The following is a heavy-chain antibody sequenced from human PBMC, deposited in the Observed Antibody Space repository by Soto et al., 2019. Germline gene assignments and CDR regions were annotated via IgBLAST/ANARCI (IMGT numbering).Heavy chain of an antibody. J-gene: IGHJ4*02. CDR1: GGTLSSYA. D-gene: IGHD3-22*01. V-gene: IGHV1-69*13. CDR2: IIPIFGTA. CDR3: ARSYYYDSSGYYYEFDY. Sequence: SVKVSCKASGGTLSSYAISWVRQAPGQGLEWMGGIIPIFGTANYAQKFQGRVTITADESTSTAYMELSSLRSEDTAVYYCARSYYYDSSGYYYEFDYWGQGTLVTVSS.